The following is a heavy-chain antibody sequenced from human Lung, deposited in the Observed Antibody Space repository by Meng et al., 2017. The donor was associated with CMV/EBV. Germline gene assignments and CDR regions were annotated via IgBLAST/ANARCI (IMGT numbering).Heavy chain of an antibody. V-gene: IGHV4-61*01. D-gene: IGHD3-3*01. Sequence: SETXSLTCTVSGDSVSSGPYYWSWIRQPPGKGLEWIGYLYYSGDTNYNPSLKSRVTMSVDTSKNQFSLKLRSVTAADTAVYYCARLLRGYDSVGWFDPWGQGTLVTVSS. J-gene: IGHJ5*02. CDR3: ARLLRGYDSVGWFDP. CDR1: GDSVSSGPYY. CDR2: LYYSGDT.